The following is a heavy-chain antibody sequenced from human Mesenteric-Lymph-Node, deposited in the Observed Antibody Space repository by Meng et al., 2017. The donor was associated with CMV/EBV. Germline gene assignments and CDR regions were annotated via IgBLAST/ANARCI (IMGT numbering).Heavy chain of an antibody. CDR1: GGTFSSYA. J-gene: IGHJ4*02. D-gene: IGHD3-3*01. Sequence: SVKVSCKASGGTFSSYAISWVRQAPGQGLEWMGGIIPILGIANYAQKFQGRVTITADKSTSTAYMELSSLRSEDTAVYYCARSNYDFWSGYRVEKPYYFDYWGQGTLVTVSS. CDR2: IIPILGIA. V-gene: IGHV1-69*10. CDR3: ARSNYDFWSGYRVEKPYYFDY.